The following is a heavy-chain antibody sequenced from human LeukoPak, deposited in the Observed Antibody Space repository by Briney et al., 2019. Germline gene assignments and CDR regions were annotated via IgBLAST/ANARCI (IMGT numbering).Heavy chain of an antibody. CDR1: GFTFSDFY. CDR2: ISGSSSNT. CDR3: TRHPAEGDY. D-gene: IGHD2-15*01. J-gene: IGHJ4*02. V-gene: IGHV3-11*03. Sequence: GLSLRLSCAASGFTFSDFYMSWIRQAPGKGLESVSYISGSSSNTNYADSVKGRFTISRDNAKNSLYLQMNSLRAEDTAVYYCTRHPAEGDYWGQGTLVTVSS.